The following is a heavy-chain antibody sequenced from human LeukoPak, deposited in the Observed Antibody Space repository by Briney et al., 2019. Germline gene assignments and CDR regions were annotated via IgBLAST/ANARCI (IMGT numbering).Heavy chain of an antibody. D-gene: IGHD3-22*01. CDR1: GGSITSNW. V-gene: IGHV4-4*02. CDR3: ASYYHTLGWTFDI. J-gene: IGHJ3*02. Sequence: SGTLSLTCAVSGGSITSNWWSWVRQSPEKGLEWIGEVHHDGDTNYNPSFKSRVNMSVDKSKKHFSLMLTSVTAADTAVYHCASYYHTLGWTFDIWGPGTPVTVSS. CDR2: VHHDGDT.